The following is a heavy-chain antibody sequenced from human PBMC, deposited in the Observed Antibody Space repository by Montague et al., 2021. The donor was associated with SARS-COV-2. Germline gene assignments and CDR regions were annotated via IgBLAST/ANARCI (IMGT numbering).Heavy chain of an antibody. D-gene: IGHD3-16*01. CDR1: GASINDHH. Sequence: SETLSLTCTVSGASINDHHWSWIRQPPGKGLEWIAYMKSSGSTNYKPSLKSRVTISVDTSKNQVSLTMISVTAADTAVYYCARALGDRDGGFDYWGQGTLVTVSS. CDR2: MKSSGST. CDR3: ARALGDRDGGFDY. J-gene: IGHJ4*02. V-gene: IGHV4-59*11.